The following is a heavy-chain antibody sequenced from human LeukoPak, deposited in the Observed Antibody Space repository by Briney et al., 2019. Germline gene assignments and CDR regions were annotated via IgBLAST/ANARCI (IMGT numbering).Heavy chain of an antibody. J-gene: IGHJ4*02. CDR1: GFTFSSYE. Sequence: AGGPLRLSCAASGFTFSSYEMNWVRQAPGKGLDWVSYISTSGSTIYYADSVKGRFTISRDNAKNSLYVQMHSLRAEDTAVYYWVGNFRFGELRGQGTLVSVSS. D-gene: IGHD3-3*01. V-gene: IGHV3-48*03. CDR3: VGNFRFGEL. CDR2: ISTSGSTI.